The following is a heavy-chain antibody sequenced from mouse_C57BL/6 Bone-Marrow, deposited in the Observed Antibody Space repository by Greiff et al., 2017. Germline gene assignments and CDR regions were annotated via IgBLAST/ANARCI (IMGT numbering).Heavy chain of an antibody. CDR1: GFTFNTYA. D-gene: IGHD1-1*01. CDR2: IRSKSSNYAT. J-gene: IGHJ4*01. CDR3: VSEEVVAPYYAMDD. Sequence: EVQLVESGGGLVQPKGSLKLSCAASGFTFNTYAMHWVRQAPGKGLEWVARIRSKSSNYATYYADSVKDRFTISRDDSQSMLYLQMNNLKTEDTAMYYCVSEEVVAPYYAMDDWGQGTSVTVSS. V-gene: IGHV10-3*01.